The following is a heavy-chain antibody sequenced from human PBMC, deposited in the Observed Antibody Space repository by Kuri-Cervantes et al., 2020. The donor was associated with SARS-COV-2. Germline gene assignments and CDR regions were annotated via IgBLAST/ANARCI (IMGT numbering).Heavy chain of an antibody. CDR2: IYSGGST. CDR3: ARDLRLGKSLDY. CDR1: GFTVSSNY. Sequence: GESLKISCAASGFTVSSNYMSWVRQAPGKGLEWVSVIYSGGSTYYADSVKGRFTISRDKSKNTLYLQMNSLRAEDTAVYYCARDLRLGKSLDYWGQGTLVTVSS. J-gene: IGHJ4*02. V-gene: IGHV3-66*01. D-gene: IGHD7-27*01.